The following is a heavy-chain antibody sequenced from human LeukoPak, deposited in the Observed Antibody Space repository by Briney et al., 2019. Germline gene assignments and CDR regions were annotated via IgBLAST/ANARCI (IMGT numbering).Heavy chain of an antibody. V-gene: IGHV4-38-2*01. Sequence: PSETLSLTCAVSGYSISSGYYWGWIRQPPGKGLEWIGSIYHSGSTYYNPSLKSRVTISVDTSKNQFSLKLSSVTAADTAVYYCARGYCSSTSCYAGSNWFDPWGQGTLVTVSS. D-gene: IGHD2-2*01. J-gene: IGHJ5*02. CDR1: GYSISSGYY. CDR3: ARGYCSSTSCYAGSNWFDP. CDR2: IYHSGST.